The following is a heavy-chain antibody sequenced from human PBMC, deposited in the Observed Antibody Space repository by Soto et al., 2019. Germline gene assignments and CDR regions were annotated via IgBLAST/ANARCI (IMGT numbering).Heavy chain of an antibody. D-gene: IGHD2-8*01. CDR2: IYPGDSDT. CDR3: ARHGTNSYFYYGMDV. Sequence: PWESLKISCKVSEYTFTTYWICCVRQMPGKGLEWMGIIYPGDSDTRYSPSFQGQVTISADKSISTAYLQWSSLKASDTAIYYCARHGTNSYFYYGMDVWGQGTTVTVSS. V-gene: IGHV5-51*01. CDR1: EYTFTTYW. J-gene: IGHJ6*02.